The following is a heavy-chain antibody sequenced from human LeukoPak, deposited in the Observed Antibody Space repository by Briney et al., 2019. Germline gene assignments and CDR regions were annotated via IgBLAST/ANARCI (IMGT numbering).Heavy chain of an antibody. Sequence: GRSLRLPCAASGFTFSSYAMHWVRQAPGKGLEWVAVISYDGSNKYYADSVKGRFTISRDNSKNTLYLQMNSLRAEDTAVYYCARRPYYDYVWGSSDYWGQGTLVTVSS. CDR1: GFTFSSYA. J-gene: IGHJ4*02. V-gene: IGHV3-30*04. D-gene: IGHD3-16*01. CDR2: ISYDGSNK. CDR3: ARRPYYDYVWGSSDY.